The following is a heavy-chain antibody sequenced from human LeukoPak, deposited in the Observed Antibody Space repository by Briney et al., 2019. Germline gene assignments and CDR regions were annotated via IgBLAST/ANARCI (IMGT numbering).Heavy chain of an antibody. CDR3: ARGHDTSGPWRD. CDR1: VFTFSDYY. D-gene: IGHD3-22*01. J-gene: IGHJ4*02. Sequence: GGSLRLFCAASVFTFSDYYMRWLPGAPGKGGEGVSYISSSGSFTNYADSVKGRFTISRDNAKKSLYLLMNSLRAEDTALYYCARGHDTSGPWRDWGQGTLVTVSS. CDR2: ISSSGSFT. V-gene: IGHV3-11*06.